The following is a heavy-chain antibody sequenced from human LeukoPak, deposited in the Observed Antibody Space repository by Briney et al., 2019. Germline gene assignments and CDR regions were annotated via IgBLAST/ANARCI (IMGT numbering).Heavy chain of an antibody. V-gene: IGHV1-8*01. D-gene: IGHD6-13*01. CDR1: GYTFTSYD. CDR3: ARGGGSSFPGDY. Sequence: ASVKVSCKASGYTFTSYDINWVQQATGQGLEWMGWMNPNSGNTGYAQKFQGRITMTRNTSITTAYMELSSLISEDTAVYYCARGGGSSFPGDYWGQGTLVTVSS. J-gene: IGHJ4*02. CDR2: MNPNSGNT.